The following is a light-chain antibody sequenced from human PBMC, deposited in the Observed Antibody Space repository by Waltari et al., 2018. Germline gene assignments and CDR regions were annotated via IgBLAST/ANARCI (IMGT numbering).Light chain of an antibody. V-gene: IGKV4-1*01. CDR1: QSVLYSSNNKNY. CDR2: WAS. J-gene: IGKJ2*01. Sequence: DIVMTQSPDSLAVSLGERATINCESSQSVLYSSNNKNYLAWYQQKPGQPPKLLIYWASTRESGVPDRFSGSGSGIDFTLTISSLQAEDVAVYYCQQYYSTPYTFGQGTKLEIK. CDR3: QQYYSTPYT.